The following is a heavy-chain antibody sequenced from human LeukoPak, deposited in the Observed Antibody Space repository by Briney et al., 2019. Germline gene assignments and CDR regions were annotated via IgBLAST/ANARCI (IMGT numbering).Heavy chain of an antibody. V-gene: IGHV1-69*04. D-gene: IGHD6-13*01. J-gene: IGHJ4*02. Sequence: ASVKVSCKASRGTFSSYAISWVRQAPGQGLKWMGRIIPILGIANYAQKFQCRVTITADKSTSTAYMELSSLRSEDTSVYYCAREPYSSSWYPFDYWGQGTLVTVSS. CDR3: AREPYSSSWYPFDY. CDR1: RGTFSSYA. CDR2: IIPILGIA.